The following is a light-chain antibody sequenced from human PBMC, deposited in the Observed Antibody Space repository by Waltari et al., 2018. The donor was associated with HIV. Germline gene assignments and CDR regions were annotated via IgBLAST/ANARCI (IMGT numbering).Light chain of an antibody. J-gene: IGKJ2*01. CDR3: QQYNNWQYT. V-gene: IGKV3-15*01. CDR1: QTVGSN. Sequence: EIEMTQSPGTLSVSPGERATLSCRASQTVGSNLAWYQQKPGQAPRLLIYGVSTRATGIPARFSGSGSGTEFTLTISSLQSEDFAVYYCQQYNNWQYTFGQGTKLEIK. CDR2: GVS.